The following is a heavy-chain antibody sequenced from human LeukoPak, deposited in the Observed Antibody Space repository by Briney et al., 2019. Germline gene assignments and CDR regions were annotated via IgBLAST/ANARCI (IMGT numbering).Heavy chain of an antibody. J-gene: IGHJ4*02. CDR1: GFTFSSYW. CDR3: ARGDCGGDCYSRYYFDY. D-gene: IGHD2-21*02. V-gene: IGHV3-7*01. Sequence: GGSLRLSCAASGFTFSSYWMSWVRQAPGKGLEWVANINQDGSEKYYVDSVKGRFTISRDNSKNTLYLQMNSLRAEDTAVYYCARGDCGGDCYSRYYFDYWGQGTLVTVSS. CDR2: INQDGSEK.